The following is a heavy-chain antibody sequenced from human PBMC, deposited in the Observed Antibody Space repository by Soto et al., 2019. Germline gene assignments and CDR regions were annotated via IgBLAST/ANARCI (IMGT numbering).Heavy chain of an antibody. J-gene: IGHJ4*02. V-gene: IGHV3-9*01. D-gene: IGHD2-2*01. CDR3: AKGYTTSCFAHFDF. CDR1: AFTFGDYA. CDR2: ISWNSGNI. Sequence: EVQLVESGGGLVQPGRSLRLSCAASAFTFGDYAMHWVRQAPERGLVWVSCISWNSGNIVYVDSVEGRFTISRDNAKNSLYLQMNSLRPEDTAFYYCAKGYTTSCFAHFDFWGQGALVTVSS.